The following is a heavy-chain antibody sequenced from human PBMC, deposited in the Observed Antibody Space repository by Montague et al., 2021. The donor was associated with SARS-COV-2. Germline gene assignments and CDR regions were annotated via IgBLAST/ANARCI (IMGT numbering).Heavy chain of an antibody. CDR1: GGSISSYY. Sequence: SETLSLTRTVSGGSISSYYWSWIRQPPGKGLEWIGEIYSSGSTNYNPSLKSRVTISMDTSKSQFSLKLTSVTAADTAVYYCARHTRGWQPFDFWGQGTLVTVSS. V-gene: IGHV4-59*01. CDR3: ARHTRGWQPFDF. CDR2: IYSSGST. J-gene: IGHJ4*02. D-gene: IGHD6-19*01.